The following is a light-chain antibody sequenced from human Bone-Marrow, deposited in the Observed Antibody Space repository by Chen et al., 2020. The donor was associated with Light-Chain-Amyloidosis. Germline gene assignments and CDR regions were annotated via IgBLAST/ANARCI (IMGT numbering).Light chain of an antibody. J-gene: IGKJ5*01. CDR2: WAS. CDR1: QTVLYNSNNKNF. CDR3: QQYFGTPLT. Sequence: DIVMTQSPDSLAVSLGERATINCKSSQTVLYNSNNKNFLAWYQQKPGQSPKLLIYWASTRECGVPDRFSGSGSGTDFTLTISNLQAEDVAVYYCQQYFGTPLTFGQGTRLEIK. V-gene: IGKV4-1*01.